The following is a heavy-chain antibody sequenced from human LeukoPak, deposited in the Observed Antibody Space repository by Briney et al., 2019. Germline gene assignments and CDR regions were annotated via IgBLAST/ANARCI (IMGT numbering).Heavy chain of an antibody. CDR3: TCDLDRSDGL. CDR2: IKSDGSSS. Sequence: PGGSLRLSCVASGFTFSSYWMYWVRQSPGKGLAWVSRIKSDGSSSDYADSVRGRFTISRDNAKNTLYLQMNSLRAEDTAVYYCTCDLDRSDGLWGQGTMVTVSS. V-gene: IGHV3-74*01. J-gene: IGHJ3*01. CDR1: GFTFSSYW. D-gene: IGHD2-8*01.